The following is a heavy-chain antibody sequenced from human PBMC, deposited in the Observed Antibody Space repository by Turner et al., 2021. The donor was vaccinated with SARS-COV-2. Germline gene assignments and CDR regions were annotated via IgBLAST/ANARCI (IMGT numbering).Heavy chain of an antibody. D-gene: IGHD1-26*01. CDR2: ISYDGSNK. Sequence: GGGVVQPGRSLRLSCAASGFTFSSYAMHWVRQAPGKGLEWVAVISYDGSNKYYADSVKGRFTISRDNSKNTLYLQMNSLRAEDTAVYYCARPSGGSYKDAFDIWGQGTMVTVSS. J-gene: IGHJ3*02. CDR3: ARPSGGSYKDAFDI. V-gene: IGHV3-30*04. CDR1: GFTFSSYA.